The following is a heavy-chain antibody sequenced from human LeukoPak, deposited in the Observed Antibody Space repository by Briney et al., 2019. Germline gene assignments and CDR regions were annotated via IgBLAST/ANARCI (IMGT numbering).Heavy chain of an antibody. J-gene: IGHJ5*02. D-gene: IGHD6-19*01. CDR3: ARDPPYSSGWLAH. CDR1: GFTFSSYS. Sequence: PGRSLRLSCAASGFTFSSYSMNWVRQAPGKGLEWVSSISSSSSYIYYADSVKGRFTISRDNAKNSLDLQMNSLRAEDTAVYYCARDPPYSSGWLAHWGQGTLVTVSS. CDR2: ISSSSSYI. V-gene: IGHV3-21*01.